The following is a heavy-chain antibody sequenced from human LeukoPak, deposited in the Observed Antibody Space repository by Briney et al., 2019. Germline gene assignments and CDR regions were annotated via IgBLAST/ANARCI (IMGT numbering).Heavy chain of an antibody. CDR2: INPSGGST. Sequence: GASVKVSCKASGYTFTSYYMHWVRQAPGQGLEWMGIINPSGGSTSYAQKFQGRVTMTRDTSISTAYMELSRLRSDDTAVYYCARTRRRTATSKPPSIAVAGDHFDYWGQGTLVTVSS. V-gene: IGHV1-46*01. CDR3: ARTRRRTATSKPPSIAVAGDHFDY. D-gene: IGHD6-19*01. CDR1: GYTFTSYY. J-gene: IGHJ4*02.